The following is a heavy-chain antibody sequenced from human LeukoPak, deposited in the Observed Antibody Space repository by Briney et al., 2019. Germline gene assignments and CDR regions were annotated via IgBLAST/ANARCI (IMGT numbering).Heavy chain of an antibody. CDR1: GFTFSSYW. Sequence: GGSLRLSCAASGFTFSSYWMNWVRQAPGKGLEWVANIKQDGSEKYYADSVKGRFTISRDNSKNTLYLQMNSLRAEDTAVYYCAKDSSLGEGSAYYFDYWGQGTLVTVSS. V-gene: IGHV3-7*01. CDR3: AKDSSLGEGSAYYFDY. J-gene: IGHJ4*02. CDR2: IKQDGSEK. D-gene: IGHD3-16*01.